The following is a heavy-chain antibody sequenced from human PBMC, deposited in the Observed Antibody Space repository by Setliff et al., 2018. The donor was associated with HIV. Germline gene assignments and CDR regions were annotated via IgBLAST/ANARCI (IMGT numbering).Heavy chain of an antibody. CDR3: ARDWDTGVENYDMDV. V-gene: IGHV4-61*02. J-gene: IGHJ6*03. CDR1: GGSISSGNYY. CDR2: IYPSGST. Sequence: PSETLSLTCTVSGGSISSGNYYWSWVRQPAGKGLEWIGRIYPSGSTNYNPSLKSRVTISIDTSKNQFALKLSSMTAADTAVYYCARDWDTGVENYDMDVWGKGTTVTVSS. D-gene: IGHD2-8*02.